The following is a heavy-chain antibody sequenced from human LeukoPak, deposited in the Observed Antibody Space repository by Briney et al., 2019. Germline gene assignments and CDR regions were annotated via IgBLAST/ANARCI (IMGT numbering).Heavy chain of an antibody. J-gene: IGHJ4*02. Sequence: GGSLRLSCAASGFTFSSYAMSWVRQAPGKGLQWVSAISGSGGSTYYADSVKGRFTISRDNSKNTLFLQMNSLKAEDTAVYYCAKDMKAAWYFDYWGQGTLVTVSS. D-gene: IGHD2-15*01. CDR2: ISGSGGST. CDR1: GFTFSSYA. CDR3: AKDMKAAWYFDY. V-gene: IGHV3-23*01.